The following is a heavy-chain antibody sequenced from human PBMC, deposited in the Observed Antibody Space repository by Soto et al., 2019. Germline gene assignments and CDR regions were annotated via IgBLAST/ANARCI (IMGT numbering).Heavy chain of an antibody. CDR3: ARADAVFDNFGRAFDI. D-gene: IGHD1-20*01. Sequence: QVQLVQSGAEVKKPGASVKVSCKASGYTFTDYYIDWVRQAPGQGLEWMGWINPNTGGTNYPQKFQGWVTMTRDTSINTAYMELSRVKSHDTAVYYCARADAVFDNFGRAFDIWGQGTMVTVT. V-gene: IGHV1-2*04. CDR1: GYTFTDYY. CDR2: INPNTGGT. J-gene: IGHJ3*02.